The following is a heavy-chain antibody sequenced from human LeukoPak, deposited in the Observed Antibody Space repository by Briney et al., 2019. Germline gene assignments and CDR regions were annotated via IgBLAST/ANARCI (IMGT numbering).Heavy chain of an antibody. CDR1: GITVSSNY. J-gene: IGHJ4*02. CDR3: ARVPSGSFDY. D-gene: IGHD1-26*01. CDR2: IYSGGST. V-gene: IGHV3-66*01. Sequence: GGSLRLSCAASGITVSSNYMSWVRQAPGKGLEWVSVIYSGGSTYYADSVKGRFTISRDNSKNTLYLQMNSLRAEDTAVYYCARVPSGSFDYWGQGTLVIVSS.